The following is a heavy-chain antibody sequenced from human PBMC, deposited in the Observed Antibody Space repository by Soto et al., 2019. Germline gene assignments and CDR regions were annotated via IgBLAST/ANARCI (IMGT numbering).Heavy chain of an antibody. Sequence: QVQLQESGPGLVKPSQTLSLTCTVSGGSISSDGYYWSWIRQHPGKGLEWIGYIYHSGSTYYNPSLQSRVTLSVDTSKNQFALKLISVTAADTAVYYCARGRLGDCTNGVCSNYYYGMDVWGQGTTVTFAS. J-gene: IGHJ6*02. V-gene: IGHV4-31*03. CDR3: ARGRLGDCTNGVCSNYYYGMDV. CDR1: GGSISSDGYY. D-gene: IGHD2-8*01. CDR2: IYHSGST.